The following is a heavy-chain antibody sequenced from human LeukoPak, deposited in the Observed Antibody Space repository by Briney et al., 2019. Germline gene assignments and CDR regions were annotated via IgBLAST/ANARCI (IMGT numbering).Heavy chain of an antibody. CDR3: ARERRAWGEDF. D-gene: IGHD3-16*01. CDR2: INPSGGRT. V-gene: IGHV1-46*01. Sequence: ASVKVSCKASGYTFIDYGISWVRQAPGQGLEWVGMINPSGGRTSYAQRFQGRVTVTTDTSTSTVYMQLSSLASEDTAVYYCARERRAWGEDFWGQGTLVTVSS. J-gene: IGHJ4*02. CDR1: GYTFIDYG.